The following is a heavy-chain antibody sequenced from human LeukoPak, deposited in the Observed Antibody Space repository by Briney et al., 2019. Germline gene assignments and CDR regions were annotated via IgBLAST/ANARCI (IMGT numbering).Heavy chain of an antibody. CDR1: GYTFTCYY. Sequence: ASVKVSCKASGYTFTCYYMHWVRQAPGQGLEWMGWINLNSGDRNYAQKFQGRVTMTRDTSSSTAYMEVSRLRSDDTAVYYCARVSRLYHDTSGRIFDYWGQGTLVTVSS. CDR3: ARVSRLYHDTSGRIFDY. D-gene: IGHD3-22*01. CDR2: INLNSGDR. V-gene: IGHV1-2*02. J-gene: IGHJ4*02.